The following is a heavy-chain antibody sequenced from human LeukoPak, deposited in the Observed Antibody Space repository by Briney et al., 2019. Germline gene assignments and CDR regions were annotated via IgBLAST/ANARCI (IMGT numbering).Heavy chain of an antibody. CDR2: ISSSGTTI. D-gene: IGHD6-19*01. CDR1: GFTFKSYT. V-gene: IGHV3-48*04. Sequence: GGSLRLSCAASGFTFKSYTMNWVRQAPGKGLEWVSYISSSGTTIDYADSVKGRFTISRDNAKNSLYLQLNSLRADDTAIYYCARDIAVAGYYYYYYGMDVWGQGTTVTVSS. J-gene: IGHJ6*02. CDR3: ARDIAVAGYYYYYYGMDV.